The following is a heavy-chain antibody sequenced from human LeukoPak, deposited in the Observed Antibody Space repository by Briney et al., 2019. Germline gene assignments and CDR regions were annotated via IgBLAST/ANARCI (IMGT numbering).Heavy chain of an antibody. CDR3: ARGDMTTDFDY. J-gene: IGHJ4*02. CDR2: INPSGGST. D-gene: IGHD4-17*01. Sequence: GASVKVSCKASGYTFTSYYMHWVRQAPGQGLEWMEIINPSGGSTSYAQKFQGRVTMTTDTFTSTVYMELSSLRSEDTAVYYCARGDMTTDFDYWGQGTLVTVSS. CDR1: GYTFTSYY. V-gene: IGHV1-46*01.